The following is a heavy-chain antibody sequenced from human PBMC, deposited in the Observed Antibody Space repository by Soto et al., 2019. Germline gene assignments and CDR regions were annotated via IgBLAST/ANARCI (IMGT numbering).Heavy chain of an antibody. D-gene: IGHD2-15*01. CDR1: GCSICNNNW. V-gene: IGHV4-4*02. J-gene: IGHJ6*02. CDR2: IPHSGSS. CDR3: PRHDVYVKVA. Sequence: QVQLHESGPGLVESSETLSLICAVSGCSICNNNWWCWVRQPPGKGLEWIGEIPHSGSSNYNPPPKGRVPITAHKSNNHPSLTLSSLTGTDTAVYEFPRHDVYVKVAWGQGTTVTVSS.